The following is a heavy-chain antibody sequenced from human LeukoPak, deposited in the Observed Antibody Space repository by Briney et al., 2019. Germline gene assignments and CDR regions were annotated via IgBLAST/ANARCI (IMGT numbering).Heavy chain of an antibody. CDR3: ARGGFDYYDNPYFDY. D-gene: IGHD3-22*01. CDR1: GGSFSGYY. Sequence: PSETLSLTCAVYGGSFSGYYWSWICQPPGKGLEWIGEINHSGSTNYNPSLKSRVTISVDTSKNQFSLKLSSVTAADTAVYYCARGGFDYYDNPYFDYWGQGTLVTVSS. J-gene: IGHJ4*02. V-gene: IGHV4-34*01. CDR2: INHSGST.